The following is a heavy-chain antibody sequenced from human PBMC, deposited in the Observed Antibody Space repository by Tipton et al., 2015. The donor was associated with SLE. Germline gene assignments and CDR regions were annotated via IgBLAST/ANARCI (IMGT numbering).Heavy chain of an antibody. CDR2: ISSSSSYI. CDR1: GFTFSGYS. D-gene: IGHD6-19*01. Sequence: GSLRLSCAASGFTFSGYSMNWVRQAPGKGLEWVSSISSSSSYIYYADSVKGRFTISRDNAKNSLYLQMNSLRAEDTAVYYCARDSSGWGAFDIWGQGTMVTVSS. J-gene: IGHJ3*02. V-gene: IGHV3-21*01. CDR3: ARDSSGWGAFDI.